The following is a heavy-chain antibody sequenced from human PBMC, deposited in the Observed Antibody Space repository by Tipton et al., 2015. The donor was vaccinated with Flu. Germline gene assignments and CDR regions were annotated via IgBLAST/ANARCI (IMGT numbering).Heavy chain of an antibody. CDR1: GGTFSSYA. D-gene: IGHD2-2*03. V-gene: IGHV1-69*01. CDR2: IIPIFGTA. CDR3: ARDSPLDIVVVPAALPYYYSGMDA. J-gene: IGHJ6*02. Sequence: QLVQSGAEVKKPGSSVKVSCKASGGTFSSYAISWVRQAPGQGLEWMGGIIPIFGTANYAQKFQGRVTITADESTSTAYMELSSLRSEDTAVFYCARDSPLDIVVVPAALPYYYSGMDAWGQGTTVTVSS.